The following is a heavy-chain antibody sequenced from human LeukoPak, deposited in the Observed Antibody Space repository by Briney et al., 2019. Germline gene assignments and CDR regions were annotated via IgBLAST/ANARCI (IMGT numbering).Heavy chain of an antibody. D-gene: IGHD3-10*01. CDR2: ISGSGGST. V-gene: IGHV3-23*01. Sequence: GGSLRLSCAASGFTFSNYAMSWVRQAPGKGLEWVSAISGSGGSTHYADSVKGRFTISRDNSTNTLYMQMNSLTAEDTAVYYCAKEAYYYASGSYYTGWGQGTLVTVSS. J-gene: IGHJ4*02. CDR3: AKEAYYYASGSYYTG. CDR1: GFTFSNYA.